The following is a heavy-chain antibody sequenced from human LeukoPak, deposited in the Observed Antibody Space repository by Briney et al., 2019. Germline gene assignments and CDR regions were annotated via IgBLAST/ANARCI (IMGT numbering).Heavy chain of an antibody. J-gene: IGHJ5*02. V-gene: IGHV4-59*12. CDR3: ARDRGYCSSTSCYQWFDP. Sequence: SETLSLTCTVSGGSISSYYWSWIRQPPGKGLEWIGYIYYSGSTYYNPSLKSRVTISVDTSKNQFSLKLSSVTAADTAVYYCARDRGYCSSTSCYQWFDPWGQGTLVTVSS. D-gene: IGHD2-2*01. CDR1: GGSISSYY. CDR2: IYYSGST.